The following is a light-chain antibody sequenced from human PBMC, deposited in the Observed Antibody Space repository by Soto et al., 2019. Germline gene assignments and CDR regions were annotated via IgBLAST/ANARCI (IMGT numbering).Light chain of an antibody. CDR2: GNN. CDR3: QSYDNSLSGSVV. CDR1: SSNIGAGYD. V-gene: IGLV1-40*01. J-gene: IGLJ2*01. Sequence: QSVLTQPPSVSGAPGQGVSISCTGSSSNIGAGYDVHWYQQLPGTAPKLLIFGNNNRPSGVPDRFSASKSGTSASLAITGLQAEDEADYFCQSYDNSLSGSVVFGGGTKLTVL.